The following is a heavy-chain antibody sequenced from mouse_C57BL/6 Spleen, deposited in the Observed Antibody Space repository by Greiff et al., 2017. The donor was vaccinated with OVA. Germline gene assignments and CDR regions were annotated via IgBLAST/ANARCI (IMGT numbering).Heavy chain of an antibody. CDR2: IRSKSSNYAT. V-gene: IGHV10-3*01. J-gene: IGHJ4*01. CDR1: GFTFNTYA. D-gene: IGHD4-1*01. CDR3: VRDRGNWDDYYAMDY. Sequence: EVQGVESGGGLVQPKGSLKLSCAASGFTFNTYAMHWVRQAPGKGLEWVARIRSKSSNYATYYADSVKDRFTISRDDSQSMLYLQMNNLKTEDTAMYYCVRDRGNWDDYYAMDYWGQGTSVTVSS.